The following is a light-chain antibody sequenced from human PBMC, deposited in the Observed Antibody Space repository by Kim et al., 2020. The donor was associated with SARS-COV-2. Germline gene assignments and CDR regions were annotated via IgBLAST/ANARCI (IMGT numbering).Light chain of an antibody. CDR3: QQYATSPIT. CDR1: PSVSSSQ. CDR2: DAS. Sequence: SPGQRATLTCRATPSVSSSQLAWYQQKPGQAPRLLIYDASSRATGIPDRFSGSGSGTDFTLTISRLEPEDFAVYHCQQYATSPITFGQGTRLEIK. J-gene: IGKJ5*01. V-gene: IGKV3-20*01.